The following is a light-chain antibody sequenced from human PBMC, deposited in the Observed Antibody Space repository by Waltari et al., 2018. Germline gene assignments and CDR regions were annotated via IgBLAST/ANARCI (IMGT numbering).Light chain of an antibody. CDR2: AAS. Sequence: EVVLTQSPGTLSLSPGERATLACRTSQSVGRTLAWYQQKPGQAPRLLIYAASTRATCIPDRFSGSGSGTDFSLTITRLEPEDFAVYYCQHYVRLPVTFGQGTKVEIK. CDR1: QSVGRT. V-gene: IGKV3-20*01. CDR3: QHYVRLPVT. J-gene: IGKJ1*01.